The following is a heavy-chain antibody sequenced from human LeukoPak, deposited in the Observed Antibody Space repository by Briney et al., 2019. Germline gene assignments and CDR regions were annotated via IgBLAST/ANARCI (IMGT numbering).Heavy chain of an antibody. Sequence: GGSLRLSCAASGFTFSRYSMNWVRQAPGKGLEWVSYISSSSSTIYYADSVKGRFTISRDNAKNSLYLQMNSLRAEDTAVYYCAGMQYSSSWAAFDYWGQGTLVTVSS. CDR2: ISSSSSTI. V-gene: IGHV3-48*04. CDR3: AGMQYSSSWAAFDY. CDR1: GFTFSRYS. D-gene: IGHD6-13*01. J-gene: IGHJ4*02.